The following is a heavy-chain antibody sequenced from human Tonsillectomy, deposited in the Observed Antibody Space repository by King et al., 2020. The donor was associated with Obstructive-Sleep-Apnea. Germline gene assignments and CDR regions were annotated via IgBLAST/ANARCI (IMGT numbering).Heavy chain of an antibody. CDR1: GGSISSYS. V-gene: IGHV4-4*07. Sequence: VQLQESGPGLVKPSETLSLTCTVSGGSISSYSWAWIRQPAGEGLEWIGRMFTSGSTNCNPPLKSRVTMSVDTSKNPFSLKLSSVTAADTAVYYCARDVPYDWLVPYYYYGMDVWGQGTTVTVSS. CDR3: ARDVPYDWLVPYYYYGMDV. J-gene: IGHJ6*02. D-gene: IGHD3-9*01. CDR2: MFTSGST.